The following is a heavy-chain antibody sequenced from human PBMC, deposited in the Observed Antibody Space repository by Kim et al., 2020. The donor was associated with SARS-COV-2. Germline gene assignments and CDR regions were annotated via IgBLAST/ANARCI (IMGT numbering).Heavy chain of an antibody. D-gene: IGHD3-16*01. CDR2: ISGSGGST. CDR3: AHFVGLEGYYGMDV. V-gene: IGHV3-23*01. CDR1: GFTFSSYA. Sequence: GGSLRLSCAASGFTFSSYAMSWVRQAPGKGLEWVSAISGSGGSTYYADSVKGRFTISRDNSKNTLYLQMNSLRAEDTAVYYCAHFVGLEGYYGMDVWGQGTTVTVSS. J-gene: IGHJ6*02.